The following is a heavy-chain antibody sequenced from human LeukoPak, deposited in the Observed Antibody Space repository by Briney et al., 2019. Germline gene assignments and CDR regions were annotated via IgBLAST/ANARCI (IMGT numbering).Heavy chain of an antibody. CDR3: AHRRGGGENY. V-gene: IGHV2-5*01. D-gene: IGHD2-21*01. CDR2: IYWNDGK. Sequence: GPTLVKPTQTLTLTCTFSGFSLSTSGVGVGWIRQPPGKALEWLALIYWNDGKRYSPSLKSKLTITKDTSKNQLVLTMNTMDPVDTATYYCAHRRGGGENYWGQGPLVTVSS. CDR1: GFSLSTSGVG. J-gene: IGHJ4*02.